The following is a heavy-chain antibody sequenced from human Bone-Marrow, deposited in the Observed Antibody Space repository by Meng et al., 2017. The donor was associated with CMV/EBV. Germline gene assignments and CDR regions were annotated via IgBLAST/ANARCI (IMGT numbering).Heavy chain of an antibody. CDR1: GGSFSGYY. CDR3: ARERDSEVVPAALNLFDP. Sequence: SQTLSLTCAVYGGSFSGYYWSWIRQPPGKGLEWIGEINHSGSTNYNPSLKSRVTISVDTSKNQFSLKLSSATAADTAVDYCARERDSEVVPAALNLFDPWGQGTLVTVSS. CDR2: INHSGST. V-gene: IGHV4-34*01. D-gene: IGHD2-2*01. J-gene: IGHJ5*02.